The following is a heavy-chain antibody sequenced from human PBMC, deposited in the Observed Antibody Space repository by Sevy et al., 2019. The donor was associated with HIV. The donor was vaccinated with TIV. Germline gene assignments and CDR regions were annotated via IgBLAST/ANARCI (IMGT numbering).Heavy chain of an antibody. CDR1: GGSMRNFY. D-gene: IGHD3-3*01. CDR2: IYYSGST. Sequence: SETLSLTCSVSGGSMRNFYWGWIRQPPGKGLEWIGNIYYSGSTNYNPSLKSRVTMSVDTSKNQFSLKLSSVTAADTAVYYCARSGFLEWAGSTRGPRNWFDPWGQGTLVTVSS. J-gene: IGHJ5*02. CDR3: ARSGFLEWAGSTRGPRNWFDP. V-gene: IGHV4-59*13.